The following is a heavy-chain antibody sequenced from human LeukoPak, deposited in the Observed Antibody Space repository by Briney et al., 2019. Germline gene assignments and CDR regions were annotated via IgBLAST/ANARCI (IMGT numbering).Heavy chain of an antibody. J-gene: IGHJ2*01. V-gene: IGHV4-4*07. CDR2: IYSSGST. CDR1: GGSISNYY. D-gene: IGHD6-13*01. CDR3: ARTYGSSGLGYFDL. Sequence: SETLSLTCTVSGGSISNYYWSWIRQPAGKGLEWIGRIYSSGSTRYNPSVKSGVTMSVDTSKNQFSLKLSSVTAADTAVYYCARTYGSSGLGYFDLWGRGTLVTVSS.